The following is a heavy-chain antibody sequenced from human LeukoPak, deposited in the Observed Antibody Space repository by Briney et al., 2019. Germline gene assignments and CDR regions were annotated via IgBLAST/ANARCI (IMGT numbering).Heavy chain of an antibody. J-gene: IGHJ4*02. CDR3: ARGIRWASDY. CDR2: ITSNGGTT. V-gene: IGHV3-64*01. CDR1: GFTFSSYS. D-gene: IGHD4-23*01. Sequence: GGSLRLSCAASGFTFSSYSMVWVRQAPGKGLEYVSGITSNGGTTFYGNSVKGRFTISRDNSKDTLYLQMGSLRTEDMAVYYCARGIRWASDYWGQGTPVTVAS.